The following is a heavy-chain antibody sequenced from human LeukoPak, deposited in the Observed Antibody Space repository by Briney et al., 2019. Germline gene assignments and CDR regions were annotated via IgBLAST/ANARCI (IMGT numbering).Heavy chain of an antibody. J-gene: IGHJ3*02. V-gene: IGHV1-24*01. CDR1: GYTLTELS. Sequence: GASVKVSCKVSGYTLTELSMHWVRQAPGKGLEWIGGFDPEDGETIYAQKFQGRVTMTEDTSTDTAYMELSSLRSEDTAVYYCATGPVVGATFAFDIWGQGTMVTVSS. CDR3: ATGPVVGATFAFDI. D-gene: IGHD1-26*01. CDR2: FDPEDGET.